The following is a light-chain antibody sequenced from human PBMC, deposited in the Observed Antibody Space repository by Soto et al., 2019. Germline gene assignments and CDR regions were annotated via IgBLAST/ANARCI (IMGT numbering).Light chain of an antibody. V-gene: IGKV3-11*01. CDR1: QSVRTY. J-gene: IGKJ4*01. CDR3: QQRSAWPST. Sequence: EIVLTQSPATLSLSPGERATLSCRASQSVRTYLAWYQQKPGQAPRLVIYDVSNRATGIPARFSGSGSGTDFTLTISSLEPEDFALYYCQQRSAWPSTFGGGTKVQIK. CDR2: DVS.